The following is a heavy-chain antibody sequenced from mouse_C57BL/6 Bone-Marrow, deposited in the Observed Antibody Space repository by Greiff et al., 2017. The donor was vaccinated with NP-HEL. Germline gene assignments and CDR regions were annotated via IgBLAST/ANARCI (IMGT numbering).Heavy chain of an antibody. D-gene: IGHD3-2*02. CDR2: ISYDGSN. CDR3: ARALDSSGYPWFAY. Sequence: VQLQQSGPGLVKPSQSLSLTCSVTGYSITSGYYWNWIRQFPGNKLEWMGYISYDGSNNYNPSLKNRISITRDTSKNQFFLKLNSVTTEDTATYYCARALDSSGYPWFAYWGQGTLVTVSA. CDR1: GYSITSGYY. J-gene: IGHJ3*01. V-gene: IGHV3-6*01.